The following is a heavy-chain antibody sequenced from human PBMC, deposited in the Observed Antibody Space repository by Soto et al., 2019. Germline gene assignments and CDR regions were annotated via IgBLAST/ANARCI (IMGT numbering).Heavy chain of an antibody. Sequence: QVQLVQPGAEVKKPGASVKVSCKASGYTFTSYDINWVRQATGQGLEWMGWMNPNSGNTGYAQKFQGRVTMTRNTSISTAYMELSSLRSEDTAVYYCATDSSGYYPLDYWGQGTLVTVSS. CDR3: ATDSSGYYPLDY. J-gene: IGHJ4*02. D-gene: IGHD3-22*01. CDR2: MNPNSGNT. CDR1: GYTFTSYD. V-gene: IGHV1-8*01.